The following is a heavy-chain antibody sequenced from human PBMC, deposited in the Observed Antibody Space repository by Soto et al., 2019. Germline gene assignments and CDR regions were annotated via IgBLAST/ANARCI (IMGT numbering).Heavy chain of an antibody. V-gene: IGHV3-11*01. J-gene: IGHJ6*03. CDR1: GFTFSDYY. Sequence: VQLVESGGGLVKPGGSLRLSCAASGFTFSDYYMSWIRQAPGKGLEWVSYISSSGSTIYYADSVKGRFTISRDNAKNSLYLQMNSLRAEDTAVYYCARDGGYDFWSGYYISYYYYMDVWGKGTTVTVSS. CDR3: ARDGGYDFWSGYYISYYYYMDV. CDR2: ISSSGSTI. D-gene: IGHD3-3*01.